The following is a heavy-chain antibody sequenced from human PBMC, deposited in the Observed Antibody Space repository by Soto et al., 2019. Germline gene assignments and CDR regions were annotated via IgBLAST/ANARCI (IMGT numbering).Heavy chain of an antibody. CDR3: ARAIRYYALDV. J-gene: IGHJ6*02. CDR1: AFTFTNNW. Sequence: GGSLRLSCAASAFTFTNNWMHWVRQAPGKGLVWVSRINSDGSSASYADPVKGRFTISRDNAKNTLYLQMSSLRAEDTAVYYCARAIRYYALDVWGQGTTVTVSS. CDR2: INSDGSSA. V-gene: IGHV3-74*01.